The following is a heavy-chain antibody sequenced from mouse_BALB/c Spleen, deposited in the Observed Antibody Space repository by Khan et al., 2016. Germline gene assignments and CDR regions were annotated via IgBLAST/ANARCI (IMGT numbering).Heavy chain of an antibody. CDR3: ARQYYSNHAMDY. J-gene: IGHJ4*01. V-gene: IGHV9-1*02. CDR2: INTYTGEP. CDR1: GYTFTNYG. D-gene: IGHD2-5*01. Sequence: QIQLVQSGPELKKPGETVKISCKASGYTFTNYGMNWVKQAPGKGLKWMGWINTYTGEPTYADDFKGRFAFSLETSASTVYLQINNLNNEDMATYFCARQYYSNHAMDYWRHGTSVTVSS.